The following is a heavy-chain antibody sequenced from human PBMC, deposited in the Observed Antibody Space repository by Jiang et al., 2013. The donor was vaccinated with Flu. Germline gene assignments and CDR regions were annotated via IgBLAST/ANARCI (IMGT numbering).Heavy chain of an antibody. J-gene: IGHJ4*02. CDR1: GGSISSSSYY. CDR2: IYYSGST. CDR3: ARHSIMTYYYDGSGYYYPSGYFDY. Sequence: GPGLVKPSETLSLTCTVSGGSISSSSYYWGWIRQPPGKGLEWIGSIYYSGSTYHNPSLKSRVTISVDTSKNQFSLKLSSVTAADTAVYYCARHSIMTYYYDGSGYYYPSGYFDYWGQGTLVTVSS. D-gene: IGHD3-22*01. V-gene: IGHV4-39*01.